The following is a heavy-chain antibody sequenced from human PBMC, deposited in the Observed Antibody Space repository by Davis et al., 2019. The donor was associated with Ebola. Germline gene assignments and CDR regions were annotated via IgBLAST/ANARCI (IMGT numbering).Heavy chain of an antibody. CDR2: ICYSGST. CDR1: GFTFSSYW. J-gene: IGHJ4*02. D-gene: IGHD4-17*01. V-gene: IGHV4-39*01. CDR3: ARGPTVINFDY. Sequence: MPSETLSLTCAASGFTFSSYWMSWVRQAPGKGLEWIGSICYSGSTYYNLSLKSRVTISVDTSKNQFSLKLSSVTAADTAVYYCARGPTVINFDYWGQGTLVTVSS.